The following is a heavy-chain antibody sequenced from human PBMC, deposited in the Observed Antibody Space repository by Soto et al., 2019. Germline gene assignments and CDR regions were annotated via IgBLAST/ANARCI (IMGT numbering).Heavy chain of an antibody. V-gene: IGHV4-59*01. CDR3: AIRSMAVVPEY. CDR2: LYYGRSA. D-gene: IGHD3-22*01. Sequence: QVQLQESGPGLVKPSETLSLTCAVSGDSISTYYCMWIRQPPGKGLESIGYLYYGRSANYNPSLTSRVTVSVDTSTNQCSLTLSSMTAADTAVYYCAIRSMAVVPEYWGQGTLVTVSS. CDR1: GDSISTYY. J-gene: IGHJ4*02.